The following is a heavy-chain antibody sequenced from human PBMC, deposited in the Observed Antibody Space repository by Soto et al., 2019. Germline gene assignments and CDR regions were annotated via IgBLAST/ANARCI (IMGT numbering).Heavy chain of an antibody. CDR1: GFTFSSYG. Sequence: PGGSLRLSCAASGFTFSSYGMHWVRQAPGKGLEWVAVIWYDGSNKYYADSVKGRFTISRDNSKNTLYLQMNSLRAEDTAVYYCARGRGYDNDAFDIWGQGTMVTVSS. V-gene: IGHV3-33*01. CDR2: IWYDGSNK. CDR3: ARGRGYDNDAFDI. J-gene: IGHJ3*02. D-gene: IGHD5-12*01.